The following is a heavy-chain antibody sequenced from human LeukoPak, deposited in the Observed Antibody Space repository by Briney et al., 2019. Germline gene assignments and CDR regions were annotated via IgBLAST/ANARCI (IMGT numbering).Heavy chain of an antibody. Sequence: SETLSLTCAVYGESFSAYYWTWIRQPPGKGLEWIGEINHSGSTNYNPSLKSRVTMSVDTSKNQFSLKLSSVTAADTAVYYCARFPMVAVAYRYYYMDVWGKGTTVTVTS. CDR2: INHSGST. D-gene: IGHD3-22*01. V-gene: IGHV4-34*01. CDR3: ARFPMVAVAYRYYYMDV. J-gene: IGHJ6*03. CDR1: GESFSAYY.